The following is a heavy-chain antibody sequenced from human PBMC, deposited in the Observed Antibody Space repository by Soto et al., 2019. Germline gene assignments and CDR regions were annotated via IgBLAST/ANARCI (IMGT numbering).Heavy chain of an antibody. Sequence: SETLSLTCTVSGGSISSYYWSWIRQPPGKGLEWIGYINHSGSTNYNPSLKSRVTISVDTSKNQFSLKLSSVTAADTAVYYCARVSSCTNGVCYTVVFDYWGQGTLVTVSS. J-gene: IGHJ4*02. CDR2: INHSGST. V-gene: IGHV4-59*12. D-gene: IGHD2-8*01. CDR1: GGSISSYY. CDR3: ARVSSCTNGVCYTVVFDY.